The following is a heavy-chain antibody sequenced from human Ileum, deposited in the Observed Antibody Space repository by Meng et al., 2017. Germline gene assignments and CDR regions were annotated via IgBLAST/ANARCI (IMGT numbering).Heavy chain of an antibody. D-gene: IGHD3-22*01. CDR1: ALSGTW. CDR2: IFQSGTT. J-gene: IGHJ4*02. Sequence: QVQLQGSWPGLWTPAGPLPLTLALSGTWWSWVSQPPGKGREWIGGIFQSGTTNDNPSLKSRVTISIDKSKRQISLQLSAVTAADTAVYSCATSNDRDVYYLGYWGQGTLVTVSS. CDR3: ATSNDRDVYYLGY. V-gene: IGHV4-4*01.